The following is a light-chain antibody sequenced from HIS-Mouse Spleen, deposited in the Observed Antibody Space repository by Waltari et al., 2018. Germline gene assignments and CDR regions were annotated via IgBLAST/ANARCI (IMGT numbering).Light chain of an antibody. CDR3: YSTDSSGNHRV. V-gene: IGLV3-10*01. CDR1: ALPKKE. CDR2: EDS. Sequence: SYYLTQPPLLSVSPGQTARITSPGDALPKKEAYWYQQKSGQAPVLVIYEDSKRPSGIPERFSGSSSGTMATLTISGAQVEDEADYYCYSTDSSGNHRVFGGGTKLTVL. J-gene: IGLJ2*01.